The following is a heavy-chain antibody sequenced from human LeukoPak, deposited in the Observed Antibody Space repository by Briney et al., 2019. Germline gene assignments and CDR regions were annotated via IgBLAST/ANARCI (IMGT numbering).Heavy chain of an antibody. CDR2: IYYSGST. CDR3: ARLAYGSTY. V-gene: IGHV4-39*07. CDR1: GGSFSSYY. D-gene: IGHD3-10*01. J-gene: IGHJ4*02. Sequence: PSETLSLTCAVYGGSFSSYYWGWIRQPPGKGLEWIGSIYYSGSTYYNPSLKSRVAISVDTSKNQFSLNLSSVTAADTAIYYCARLAYGSTYWGQGTLVTVSS.